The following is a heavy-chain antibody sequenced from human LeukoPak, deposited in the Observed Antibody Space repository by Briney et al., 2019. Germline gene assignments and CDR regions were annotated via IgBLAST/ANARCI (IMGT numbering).Heavy chain of an antibody. V-gene: IGHV4-38-2*02. CDR2: IYHSGST. J-gene: IGHJ4*02. D-gene: IGHD6-19*01. CDR1: GYSISSGYD. Sequence: SETLFLTCTVSGYSISSGYDWGWIRQPPGKGLEWIGSIYHSGSTYYNPSLNSRVTRSVDTSKNHVSLKLSSVTAADTAVYYCARWGAVAGFDYWGQGTLVTVSS. CDR3: ARWGAVAGFDY.